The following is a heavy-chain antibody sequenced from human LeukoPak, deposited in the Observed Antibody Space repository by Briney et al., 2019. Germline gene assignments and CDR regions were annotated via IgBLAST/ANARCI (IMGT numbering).Heavy chain of an antibody. J-gene: IGHJ4*02. Sequence: PEGSLRLSCAASGFTFSSYGMHWVRQAPGKGLEWVAFIRYDGSNKYYADSVKGRFTISRDNSKNTLYLQMNSLRAEDTAVYYCAKDLGVTTYYWGQGTLVTVSS. CDR3: AKDLGVTTYY. D-gene: IGHD4-11*01. V-gene: IGHV3-30*02. CDR2: IRYDGSNK. CDR1: GFTFSSYG.